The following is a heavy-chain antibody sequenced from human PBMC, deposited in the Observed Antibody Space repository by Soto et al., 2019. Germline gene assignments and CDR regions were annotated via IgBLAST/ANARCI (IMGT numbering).Heavy chain of an antibody. Sequence: QVQLVQSGAEVKKPGSSVKVSCKASGGTFSSYAISWVRQAPGQGLEWMGGIIPIFGTADYAQRFQGRVTITADESPSTAYMELTSLRSEDTAVYYCATTRSSSAYYCGMDVWGQGTTVTVSS. CDR3: ATTRSSSAYYCGMDV. V-gene: IGHV1-69*12. CDR2: IIPIFGTA. CDR1: GGTFSSYA. D-gene: IGHD6-6*01. J-gene: IGHJ6*02.